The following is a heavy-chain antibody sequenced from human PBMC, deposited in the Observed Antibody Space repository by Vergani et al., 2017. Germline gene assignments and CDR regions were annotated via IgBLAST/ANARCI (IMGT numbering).Heavy chain of an antibody. J-gene: IGHJ3*01. CDR1: GFTFTTST. D-gene: IGHD3-10*01. V-gene: IGHV3-23*01. CDR3: AKDGGRDLTDALDV. CDR2: ITGSGGRT. Sequence: EGQLLESGGDLVQPGGSLRLSCAASGFTFTTSTMIWVRQAPRKGLEWVSGITGSGGRTYYEESMKGRFTISRDNSNNMLYLQMTNLRAEDTAVYFGAKDGGRDLTDALDVWGEGTMVIVSS.